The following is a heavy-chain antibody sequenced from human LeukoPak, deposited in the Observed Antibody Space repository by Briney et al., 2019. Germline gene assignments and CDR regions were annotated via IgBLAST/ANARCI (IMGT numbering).Heavy chain of an antibody. D-gene: IGHD2-2*01. J-gene: IGHJ4*02. Sequence: SETLSLTCTVSGGSISSSSYYWGWIRQPPGKGLEWIGSIYYSGSTYYNPSLKSRVTISEDTSKNQFSLKLSSVTAADTAVYYCARSRVVVPEYYFDYWGQGTLVTVSS. CDR1: GGSISSSSYY. CDR2: IYYSGST. V-gene: IGHV4-39*01. CDR3: ARSRVVVPEYYFDY.